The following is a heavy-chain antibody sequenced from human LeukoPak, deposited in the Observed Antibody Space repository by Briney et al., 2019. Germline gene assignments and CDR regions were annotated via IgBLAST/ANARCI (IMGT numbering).Heavy chain of an antibody. V-gene: IGHV1-2*06. CDR1: GYTFTNYY. Sequence: SVKVSCKASGYTFTNYYMHWVRQAPGQGLEWMGRINPNSGGTNYAQKFQGRVTMTWDTSISTASMELNRLRSDDTAVYYCARLGGFYYFDYWGQGTLVTVSS. J-gene: IGHJ4*02. CDR3: ARLGGFYYFDY. D-gene: IGHD2-15*01. CDR2: INPNSGGT.